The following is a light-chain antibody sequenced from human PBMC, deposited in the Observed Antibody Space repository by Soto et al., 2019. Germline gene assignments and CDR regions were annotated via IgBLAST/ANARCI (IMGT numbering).Light chain of an antibody. CDR3: SSYTSSSTHVV. J-gene: IGLJ2*01. CDR2: EVS. CDR1: SSDVGGYNY. Sequence: QSALTQPASVSGSPGQSITISCTGTSSDVGGYNYGSWYQQHPGKAPKLMIYEVSNRPSGVSNRFSGSKSGNTASRTISGLQAEDEAEYYCSSYTSSSTHVVFGVGTQLTVL. V-gene: IGLV2-14*01.